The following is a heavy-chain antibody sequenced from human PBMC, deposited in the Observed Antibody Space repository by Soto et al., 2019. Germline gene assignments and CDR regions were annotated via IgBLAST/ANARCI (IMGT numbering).Heavy chain of an antibody. J-gene: IGHJ6*02. CDR3: ARDSSSSLYRYHHSYNGMDV. CDR2: TYYRSKWYN. CDR1: GDSVSSNSAA. D-gene: IGHD6-13*01. Sequence: SQTLSLTCAISGDSVSSNSAAWNWIRQSPSRGLEWLGRTYYRSKWYNDYAVSVKSRITINPDTSKNQFSLQLNSVTPEDTAVYYCARDSSSSLYRYHHSYNGMDVWGPRLTGTVSS. V-gene: IGHV6-1*01.